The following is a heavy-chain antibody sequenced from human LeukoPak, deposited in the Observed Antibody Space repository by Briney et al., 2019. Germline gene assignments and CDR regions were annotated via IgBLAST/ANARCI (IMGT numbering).Heavy chain of an antibody. Sequence: SETLSLTCTVSGGSISSSRYYWGWIRQPPGKGLEWIGSIYYSGSTYYNPSLKSRVTISVDTSKNQFSLKLSSVTAADTAVYYCARPPRYYDTSPVLFDIWGQGTMVTVSS. CDR2: IYYSGST. CDR3: ARPPRYYDTSPVLFDI. D-gene: IGHD3-22*01. V-gene: IGHV4-39*01. J-gene: IGHJ3*02. CDR1: GGSISSSRYY.